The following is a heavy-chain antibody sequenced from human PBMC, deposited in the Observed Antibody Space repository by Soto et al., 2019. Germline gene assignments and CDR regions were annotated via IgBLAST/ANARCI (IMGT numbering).Heavy chain of an antibody. CDR1: GGSFSGYY. CDR2: INHSGST. CDR3: ARARQWLPRGALGWFDP. V-gene: IGHV4-34*01. J-gene: IGHJ5*02. D-gene: IGHD6-19*01. Sequence: PSETLSLTCAVYGGSFSGYYWSWIRQPPGKGLEWIGEINHSGSTNYNPSLKSRVTISVDTSKNQFSLKLSSVTAADTAVYYCARARQWLPRGALGWFDPWGQGTLVTVSS.